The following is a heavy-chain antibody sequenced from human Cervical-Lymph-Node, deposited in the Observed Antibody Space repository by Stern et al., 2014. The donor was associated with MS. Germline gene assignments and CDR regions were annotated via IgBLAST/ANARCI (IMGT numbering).Heavy chain of an antibody. CDR2: ISSSGNPI. J-gene: IGHJ6*02. V-gene: IGHV3-48*02. CDR3: VRAVTFYGVDV. Sequence: EVQLVESGGGLVQPGGSLRLACAASGFTFNKYTMNWVRQAPGQGLEWLTYISSSGNPIYYADSVKGRFTVSRDNAKNSLFLQMNSLRDEDTAVYYCVRAVTFYGVDVWGQGTTVTVSS. CDR1: GFTFNKYT. D-gene: IGHD4-23*01.